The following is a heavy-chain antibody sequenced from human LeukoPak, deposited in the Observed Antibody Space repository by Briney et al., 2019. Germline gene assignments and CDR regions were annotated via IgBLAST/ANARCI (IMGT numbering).Heavy chain of an antibody. D-gene: IGHD6-19*01. CDR2: INHSETT. J-gene: IGHJ6*03. V-gene: IGHV4-34*01. CDR3: ARGKLGSSGWRAAYMGV. CDR1: GGSFSGYY. Sequence: SETLSLTCAVYGGSFSGYYWNWIRQPPGKGLEWIGEINHSETTNYNPSLKSRVTISVDTSKNQFSLRLSSVTAADTAVYYCARGKLGSSGWRAAYMGVWGKGTTVTVSS.